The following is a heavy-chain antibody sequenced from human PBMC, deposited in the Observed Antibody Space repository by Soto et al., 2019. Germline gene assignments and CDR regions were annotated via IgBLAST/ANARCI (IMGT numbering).Heavy chain of an antibody. J-gene: IGHJ6*02. CDR3: ASTLSYYYGMDV. V-gene: IGHV5-10-1*01. Sequence: GGSLKISRKGSGYSFTSYWISWVGPMPGKGLEWMGRIDPSDSYTNYSPSFQGHVTISADESISTAYLQWSSLKASDTAMYYCASTLSYYYGMDVWGQGTTATVSS. CDR1: GYSFTSYW. CDR2: IDPSDSYT.